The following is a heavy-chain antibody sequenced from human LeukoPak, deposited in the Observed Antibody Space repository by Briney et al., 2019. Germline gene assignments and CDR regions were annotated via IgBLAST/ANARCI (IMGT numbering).Heavy chain of an antibody. CDR3: ARDQYYYDSSGYSPFDY. D-gene: IGHD3-22*01. CDR2: MHTSGST. V-gene: IGHV4-4*07. CDR1: SGSITNYY. Sequence: SETLSLTCTVSSGSITNYYWSWIRQPAGKGLEWIGRMHTSGSTNYNPSLKSRVTMSVDTSKNQFSLKLSSVTAADTAVYYCARDQYYYDSSGYSPFDYWGQGTLVTVSS. J-gene: IGHJ4*02.